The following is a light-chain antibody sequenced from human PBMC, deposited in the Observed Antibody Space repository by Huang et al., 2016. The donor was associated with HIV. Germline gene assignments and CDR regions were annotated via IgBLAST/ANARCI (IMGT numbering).Light chain of an antibody. V-gene: IGKV3-15*01. CDR2: GSS. J-gene: IGKJ4*01. CDR3: HQYNNWLLS. CDR1: RSVSTN. Sequence: EIVMTQSPATLSVSPGQRVTLSCRANRSVSTNLAWYQQRHGQPPRLLIHGSSTRAPGIPARFSGSGSGTDFSLTISSLQSEDFALYYCHQYNNWLLSFGGGTRV.